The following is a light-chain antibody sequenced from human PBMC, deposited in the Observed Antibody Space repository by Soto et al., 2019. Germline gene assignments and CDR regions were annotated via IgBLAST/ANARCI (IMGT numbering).Light chain of an antibody. CDR3: SAYTVSRTYV. CDR1: SSDVGAYNF. V-gene: IGLV2-14*03. J-gene: IGLJ1*01. CDR2: NVY. Sequence: LTQPASVSGSPGQSITISCTGTSSDVGAYNFVSWHQQHPGRAPKLMIYNVYDRPSGISYRFSGSKSGNTASLTISGLQGEDEADYYCSAYTVSRTYVFGTGTKVTVL.